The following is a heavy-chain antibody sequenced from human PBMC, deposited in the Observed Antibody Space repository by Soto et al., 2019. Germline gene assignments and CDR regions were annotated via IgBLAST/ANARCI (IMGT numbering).Heavy chain of an antibody. D-gene: IGHD3-22*01. J-gene: IGHJ4*02. CDR2: SNIYGGGT. CDR1: GYTFTSYG. V-gene: IGHV1-18*01. CDR3: ARALYYYDNSGLAF. Sequence: QVHLEQSGPEVKKPGASVKVSCKASGYTFTSYGISWVRLAPGQGLELMGWSNIYGGGTNYAQKYQDRVTMTRDTSTNTVYLEMRSLTSDDTAIYYCARALYYYDNSGLAFWGQGTLVTVSS.